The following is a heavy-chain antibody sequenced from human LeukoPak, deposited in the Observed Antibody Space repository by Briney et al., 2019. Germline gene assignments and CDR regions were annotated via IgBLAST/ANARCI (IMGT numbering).Heavy chain of an antibody. D-gene: IGHD4-17*01. CDR1: GGSISSYY. Sequence: SETLSLTCTVSGGSISSYYWSWIRQPAGKGLEWIGRIYTSGSTSYNPSLKSRVTMSVDTSKNQFSLKLSSVTAADTAVYYCARDPLDYGDYVFDYWGQGTLVTVSS. J-gene: IGHJ4*02. V-gene: IGHV4-4*07. CDR3: ARDPLDYGDYVFDY. CDR2: IYTSGST.